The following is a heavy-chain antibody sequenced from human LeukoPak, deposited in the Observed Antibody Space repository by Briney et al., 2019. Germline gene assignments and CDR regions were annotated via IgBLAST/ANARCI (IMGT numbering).Heavy chain of an antibody. CDR2: IYYSGST. CDR3: ARLYGDYAYELDY. D-gene: IGHD4-17*01. CDR1: GGSISSSSYY. J-gene: IGHJ4*02. Sequence: SETLSLTCTVSGGSISSSSYYWGWIRQPPGKGLEWIGSIYYSGSTYYNPSLKSRVTMSVDTSKNQFSLKLSSVTAADTAVYYCARLYGDYAYELDYWGQGTLVTVSS. V-gene: IGHV4-39*07.